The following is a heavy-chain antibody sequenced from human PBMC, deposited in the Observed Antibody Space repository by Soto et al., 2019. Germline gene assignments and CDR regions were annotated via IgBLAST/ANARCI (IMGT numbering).Heavy chain of an antibody. Sequence: EVQLLESGGGLVQPGGSLRLSCAASGFTFSSYAMSWVRQPAGEGLEWVSAVSGSGGSTYYADSVKGRFTISRDNSKNTLYLRMNSLRAEDTAVYYCAKLPRVYHPRGAFDIWGQGTMVTVSS. CDR1: GFTFSSYA. CDR3: AKLPRVYHPRGAFDI. J-gene: IGHJ3*02. CDR2: VSGSGGST. V-gene: IGHV3-23*01. D-gene: IGHD2-2*01.